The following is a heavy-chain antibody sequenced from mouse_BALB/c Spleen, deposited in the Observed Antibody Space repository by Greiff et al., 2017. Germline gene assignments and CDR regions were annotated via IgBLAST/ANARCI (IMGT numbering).Heavy chain of an antibody. CDR2: IYPSDSYT. J-gene: IGHJ4*01. CDR3: TRSGNYVFMDY. Sequence: QVQLQQPGAELVRPGASVKLSCKASGYTFTSYWINWVKQRPGQGLEWIGNIYPSDSYTNYNQKFKDKATLTVDKSSSTAYMQLSSLTSEDSAVYYCTRSGNYVFMDYWGQGTSVTVSS. V-gene: IGHV1-69*02. D-gene: IGHD2-1*01. CDR1: GYTFTSYW.